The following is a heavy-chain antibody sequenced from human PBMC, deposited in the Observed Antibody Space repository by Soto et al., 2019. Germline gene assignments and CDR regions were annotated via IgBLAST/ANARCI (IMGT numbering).Heavy chain of an antibody. V-gene: IGHV1-18*01. CDR3: VMVDNYVTPTPQDV. J-gene: IGHJ6*02. CDR1: GYIFVNYG. Sequence: QVQLVPSGDEVKKPGASVKVSCKASGYIFVNYGIAWVRQAPGQGLEWMGWTSPYTGNTHSASKVQGRLTTTTDTSTSTAYMELGSLTSDDTAVYYCVMVDNYVTPTPQDVWGQGTTVTVSS. CDR2: TSPYTGNT. D-gene: IGHD3-16*01.